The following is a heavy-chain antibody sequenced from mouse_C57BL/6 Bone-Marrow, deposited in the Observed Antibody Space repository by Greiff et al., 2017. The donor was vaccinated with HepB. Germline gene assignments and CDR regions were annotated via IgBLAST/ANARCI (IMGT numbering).Heavy chain of an antibody. V-gene: IGHV1-63*01. D-gene: IGHD1-1*01. CDR2: IYPGGGYT. Sequence: VQLQQSGAELVRPGTSVKMSCKASGYTFTNYWIGWAKQRPGHGLEWIGDIYPGGGYTNYNEKFKGKATLTADKSSSTAYMQFSSLTSEDSAIYDCARSSSQAWFAYWGQGTLVTVSA. J-gene: IGHJ3*01. CDR3: ARSSSQAWFAY. CDR1: GYTFTNYW.